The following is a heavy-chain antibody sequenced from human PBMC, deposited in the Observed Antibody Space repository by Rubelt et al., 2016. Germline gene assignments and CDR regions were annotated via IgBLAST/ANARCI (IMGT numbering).Heavy chain of an antibody. CDR3: ARDFLEWSDAFDI. D-gene: IGHD3-3*01. V-gene: IGHV1-69*11. Sequence: QVQLVQSGAEVKKPGSSVKVSCKASGGTFSSYAISWVRQAPGQGLEWMGWINPNSGGTNYAQKFQGRVTITADESTSTAYMELSSLRSEDTAVYYCARDFLEWSDAFDIWGQGTMVTVSS. J-gene: IGHJ3*02. CDR2: INPNSGGT. CDR1: GGTFSSYA.